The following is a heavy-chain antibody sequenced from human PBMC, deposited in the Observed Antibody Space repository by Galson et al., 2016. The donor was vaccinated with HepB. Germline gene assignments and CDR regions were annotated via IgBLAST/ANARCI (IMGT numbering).Heavy chain of an antibody. V-gene: IGHV3-23*01. D-gene: IGHD3-22*01. CDR1: GFTFSSYA. Sequence: SLRLSCAASGFTFSSYAMNWVRQAPGKGLERVSALSGSGGNTYHADSVNGRFTISRDNSKKTLYLQMVSLRAEDTAVYYCAKSIYYDSSGAFDIWGQGTMVTVSS. CDR2: LSGSGGNT. CDR3: AKSIYYDSSGAFDI. J-gene: IGHJ3*02.